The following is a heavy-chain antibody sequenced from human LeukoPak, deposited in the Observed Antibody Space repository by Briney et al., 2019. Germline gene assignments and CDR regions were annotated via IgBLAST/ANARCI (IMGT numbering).Heavy chain of an antibody. J-gene: IGHJ4*02. D-gene: IGHD3-10*01. CDR3: ARDRYYASENYLLFDC. CDR2: IYRDGRT. Sequence: GGSLRLSCAASGLTVSTNYMSWVRQAPGKGLEWVSVIYRDGRTYYADSVEGRFTISRDNSKNTLYLQMNSLRAEDAAVYYCARDRYYASENYLLFDCWGQGTLVTVSS. V-gene: IGHV3-66*01. CDR1: GLTVSTNY.